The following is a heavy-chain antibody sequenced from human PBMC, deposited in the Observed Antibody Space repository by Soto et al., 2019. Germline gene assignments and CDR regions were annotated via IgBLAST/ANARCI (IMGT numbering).Heavy chain of an antibody. Sequence: GESLKISCKGSGYSFTSYWIGWVRQMPGKGLEWMGIIYPGDSDTRYSPSFQGQVTISADKSISTAYLQWSSLKASDTAMYYCARVFTWFGEFYKPSPFDPWGQGTLVTVSS. CDR1: GYSFTSYW. CDR2: IYPGDSDT. CDR3: ARVFTWFGEFYKPSPFDP. J-gene: IGHJ5*02. V-gene: IGHV5-51*01. D-gene: IGHD3-10*01.